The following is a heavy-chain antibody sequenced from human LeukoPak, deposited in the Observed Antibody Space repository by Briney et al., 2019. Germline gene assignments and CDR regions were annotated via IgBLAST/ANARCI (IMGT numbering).Heavy chain of an antibody. CDR1: GFTFDDYG. D-gene: IGHD2-8*02. V-gene: IGHV3-20*04. Sequence: SGGSLRLSCAASGFTFDDYGMSWVRQAPGKGLEWVSGINWNGGSTGYADSVKGRFTISRDNSKNTLYLQMNSLRVEDTALYYCAKVIYAGGAIIFDSWGQGTLVTISS. J-gene: IGHJ4*02. CDR2: INWNGGST. CDR3: AKVIYAGGAIIFDS.